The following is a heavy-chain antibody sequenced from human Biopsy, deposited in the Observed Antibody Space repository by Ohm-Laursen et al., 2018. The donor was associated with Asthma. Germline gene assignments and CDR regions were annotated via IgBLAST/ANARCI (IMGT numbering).Heavy chain of an antibody. Sequence: ASETASCKASGYNFISFAIHWARQAPGQRLEWMGWVNTGNGNTKYSQKFQGRVTITRDTSASTAYMELRSLRSEDTATYYCARTYYDFLTGQVKDVFGVWGQGTMVTVSS. J-gene: IGHJ3*01. CDR2: VNTGNGNT. CDR1: GYNFISFA. V-gene: IGHV1-3*04. D-gene: IGHD3-9*01. CDR3: ARTYYDFLTGQVKDVFGV.